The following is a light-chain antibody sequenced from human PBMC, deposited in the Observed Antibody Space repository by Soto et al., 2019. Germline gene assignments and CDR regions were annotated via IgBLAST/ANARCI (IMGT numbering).Light chain of an antibody. CDR1: TVAVTSGYY. Sequence: QAVVTQEPSLTVSPGGTVTLTCASSTVAVTSGYYPNWFQQKPGQAPRALIVRTSNRHSWTPARFSGSLLGGKAALTLSGVQPEDEAEYYCLLYYGGLEVFGGGTKRTVL. J-gene: IGLJ2*01. V-gene: IGLV7-43*01. CDR2: RTS. CDR3: LLYYGGLEV.